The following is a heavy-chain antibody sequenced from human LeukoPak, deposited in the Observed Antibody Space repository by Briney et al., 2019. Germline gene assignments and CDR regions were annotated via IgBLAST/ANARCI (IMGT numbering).Heavy chain of an antibody. CDR3: ARASGRGLYYFDY. D-gene: IGHD2-15*01. CDR2: ISSSGGNT. Sequence: GGSLRLSCAASGFTFNTYAMHWVRPAPGKGLEFVSSISSSGGNTYYANSVKGRFTNSRDDSKNTLYLQMGSLRPEDMAVYYCARASGRGLYYFDYWGQGTLVSVSS. J-gene: IGHJ4*02. CDR1: GFTFNTYA. V-gene: IGHV3-64*01.